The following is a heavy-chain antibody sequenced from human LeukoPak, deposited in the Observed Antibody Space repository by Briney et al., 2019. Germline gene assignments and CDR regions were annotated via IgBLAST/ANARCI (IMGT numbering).Heavy chain of an antibody. D-gene: IGHD5-18*01. V-gene: IGHV3-30-3*01. CDR2: ISYDGSNK. J-gene: IGHJ4*02. CDR1: GFTFSSYA. CDR3: ARAVDTAMGDFDY. Sequence: GSLRLSCAASGFTFSSYAMHWVRQAPGKGLEWVAVISYDGSNKYYADSVKGRFTISRDNSKNTLYLQMNSLRAEDTAVYYCARAVDTAMGDFDYWGQGTLVTVSS.